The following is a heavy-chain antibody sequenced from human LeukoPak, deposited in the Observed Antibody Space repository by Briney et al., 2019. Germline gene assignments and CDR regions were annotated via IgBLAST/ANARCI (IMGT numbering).Heavy chain of an antibody. D-gene: IGHD3-9*01. CDR3: VRGTEYDILSGKNFGQFYFEY. J-gene: IGHJ4*02. CDR1: GFTFRSYS. V-gene: IGHV3-21*01. CDR2: ISSSGAYI. Sequence: GGSLRLSCAASGFTFRSYSLNWVRQAPGKGLEWVSSISSSGAYIYYADSVKGRFTISRDNGKDSLYLQMKSLRDEDTAVYYCVRGTEYDILSGKNFGQFYFEYWGQGTLVTVSS.